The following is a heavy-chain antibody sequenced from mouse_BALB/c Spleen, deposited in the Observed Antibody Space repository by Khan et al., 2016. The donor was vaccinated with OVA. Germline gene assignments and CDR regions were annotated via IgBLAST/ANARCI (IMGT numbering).Heavy chain of an antibody. CDR3: AGHFTGSFAY. Sequence: EVELVESGGDLVKPGGSLKLSCTASGFSFSSYSMSWVRQTPDKRLEWVASISSGGDYTYYPDSVKGRFTISRDKAKNTLYRQMSDLNSEDTAMYDCAGHFTGSFAYWGQGTLVTVSA. CDR2: ISSGGDYT. D-gene: IGHD4-1*01. V-gene: IGHV5-6*01. J-gene: IGHJ3*01. CDR1: GFSFSSYS.